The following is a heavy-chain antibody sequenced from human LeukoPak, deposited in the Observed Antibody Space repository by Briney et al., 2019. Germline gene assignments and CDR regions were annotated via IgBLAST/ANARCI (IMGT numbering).Heavy chain of an antibody. CDR3: ARGLVVGATPGWFDP. J-gene: IGHJ5*02. Sequence: SQTLSHTCTVSGGSINSGGYYWSWIRQHPGKGLEWIGYIYYSGSTYYNPSLKSRVTISVDTSKNQFSLKLSSVTAADTAVYYCARGLVVGATPGWFDPWGQGTLVTVSS. CDR1: GGSINSGGYY. V-gene: IGHV4-31*03. D-gene: IGHD1-26*01. CDR2: IYYSGST.